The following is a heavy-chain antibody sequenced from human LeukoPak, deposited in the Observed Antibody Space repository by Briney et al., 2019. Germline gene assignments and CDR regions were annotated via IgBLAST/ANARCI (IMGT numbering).Heavy chain of an antibody. D-gene: IGHD6-19*01. V-gene: IGHV4-59*08. CDR1: GGSISSYY. CDR2: IYYSGST. J-gene: IGHJ4*02. Sequence: PSETLSLTCTVSGGSISSYYWSWIRQPPGKGLEWIGYIYYSGSTNYNPSLKSRVTISLDTSKNQFSLKLSSVTAADTAVYYCATGIAVAGTINFDYWGQGTLVTVSS. CDR3: ATGIAVAGTINFDY.